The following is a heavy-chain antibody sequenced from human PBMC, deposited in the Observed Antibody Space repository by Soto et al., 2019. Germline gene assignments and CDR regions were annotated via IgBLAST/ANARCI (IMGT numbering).Heavy chain of an antibody. CDR1: GGSFSGYY. D-gene: IGHD3-10*01. J-gene: IGHJ6*03. V-gene: IGHV4-34*01. Sequence: SETLSLTCAVYGGSFSGYYWSWIRQPPGKGLERIGEINHSGSTNYNPSLKSRVTISVDTSKNQFSLKLSSVTAADTAVYYCARVRYYGSGRPKGYYYMDVWGKGTTVTVSS. CDR3: ARVRYYGSGRPKGYYYMDV. CDR2: INHSGST.